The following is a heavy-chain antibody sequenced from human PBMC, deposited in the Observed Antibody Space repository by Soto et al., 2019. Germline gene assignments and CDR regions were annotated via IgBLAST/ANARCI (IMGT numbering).Heavy chain of an antibody. J-gene: IGHJ6*03. Sequence: EVQLLESGGGLVQPGGSLRLSCAASGFTFSSYAMSWVRQAPGKGLEWVSAISGSGGSTYYADSVKGRFTISRDNSKNTLYLQMNSQRAEDTAVYYCAPRRLKGDSTGGSYYSYMDVWGKGTTVTVSS. V-gene: IGHV3-23*01. CDR2: ISGSGGST. CDR3: APRRLKGDSTGGSYYSYMDV. CDR1: GFTFSSYA. D-gene: IGHD3-16*01.